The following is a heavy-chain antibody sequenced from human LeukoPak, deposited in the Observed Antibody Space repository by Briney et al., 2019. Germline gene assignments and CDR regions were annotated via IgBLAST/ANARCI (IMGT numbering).Heavy chain of an antibody. CDR2: IKQDGSEK. CDR3: ASIAAAGTEEFDY. CDR1: GFTFSSYW. V-gene: IGHV3-7*01. D-gene: IGHD6-13*01. Sequence: GGSLRLSCAASGFTFSSYWMSWVRQAPGKGLEWVANIKQDGSEKYYVDSVKGRFTISRDNAKNSLYLQMNSLRAEDTAVYYCASIAAAGTEEFDYWGQGTLVTVSP. J-gene: IGHJ4*02.